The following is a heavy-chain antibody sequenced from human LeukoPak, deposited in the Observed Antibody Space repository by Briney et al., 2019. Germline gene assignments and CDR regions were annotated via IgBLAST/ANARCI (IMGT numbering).Heavy chain of an antibody. CDR1: GFTFSSYW. Sequence: GGSLRLSCAASGFTFSSYWMHWVRQAPGKGLVWVSRINSDGSRISYADAVKGRFTISRDNAKNTLYLQMNSLRAEDTAVYYCGRDRGSGEFDYWGQGTLVTVSS. D-gene: IGHD3-10*01. V-gene: IGHV3-74*01. J-gene: IGHJ4*02. CDR3: GRDRGSGEFDY. CDR2: INSDGSRI.